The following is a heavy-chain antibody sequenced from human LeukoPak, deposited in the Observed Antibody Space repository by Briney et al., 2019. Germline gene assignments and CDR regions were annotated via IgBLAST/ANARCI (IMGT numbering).Heavy chain of an antibody. Sequence: GGSLRLSCAASGFTFSSYAMIWVRQAPGKGLEWVSAISCSGGSTYYADSVKRRFTISRDNSKNTLYLQMNSLRAEDTAVYYCAKLIRVSPPPDAFDIWGQGTMVTVSS. V-gene: IGHV3-23*01. CDR3: AKLIRVSPPPDAFDI. D-gene: IGHD6-13*01. CDR1: GFTFSSYA. CDR2: ISCSGGST. J-gene: IGHJ3*02.